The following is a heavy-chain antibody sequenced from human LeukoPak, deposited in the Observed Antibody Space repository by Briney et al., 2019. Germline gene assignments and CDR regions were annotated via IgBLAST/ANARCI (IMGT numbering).Heavy chain of an antibody. Sequence: SETLSLTCAVYGGSFNGYYWSWIRQPPGKGLEWIGDISHSGSTNYNPSLKSRLTISVHTSKNQFSLKLSSVTAADTAVYYCASIGSSWYVDYWGQGTLVTVSS. CDR1: GGSFNGYY. D-gene: IGHD6-13*01. CDR3: ASIGSSWYVDY. J-gene: IGHJ4*02. V-gene: IGHV4-34*01. CDR2: ISHSGST.